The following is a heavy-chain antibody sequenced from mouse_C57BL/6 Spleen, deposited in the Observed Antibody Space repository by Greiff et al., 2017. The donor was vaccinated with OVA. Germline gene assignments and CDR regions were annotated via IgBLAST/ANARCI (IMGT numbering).Heavy chain of an antibody. CDR2: INPNNGGT. D-gene: IGHD1-1*01. V-gene: IGHV1-18*01. CDR3: ARGGYYGSSYYAMDY. CDR1: GYTFTDYN. J-gene: IGHJ4*01. Sequence: DVQLQESGPELVKPGASVKIPCKASGYTFTDYNMDWVKQSHGKSLEWIGDINPNNGGTIYNQKFKGKATLTVDKSSSTAYMELRSLTSEDTAVYYCARGGYYGSSYYAMDYWGQGTSVTVSS.